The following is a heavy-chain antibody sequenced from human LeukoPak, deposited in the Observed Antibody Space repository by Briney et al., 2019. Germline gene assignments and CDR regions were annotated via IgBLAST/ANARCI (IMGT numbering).Heavy chain of an antibody. V-gene: IGHV3-11*01. D-gene: IGHD3-22*01. CDR2: ISGRGSTI. Sequence: PGGSLRLSCAASGFRLSDYYMSWVRQAPGKGLEWVSYISGRGSTIYYADSVKGRFTISRDNAKNSLYLQMNSLRAEDTAVYYCARAPGDSSGYHWGQGTLVTVSS. CDR1: GFRLSDYY. J-gene: IGHJ4*02. CDR3: ARAPGDSSGYH.